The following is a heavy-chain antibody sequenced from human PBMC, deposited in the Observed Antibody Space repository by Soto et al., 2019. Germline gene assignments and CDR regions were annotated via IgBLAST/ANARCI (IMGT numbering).Heavy chain of an antibody. J-gene: IGHJ6*02. Sequence: QVQLVQSGAEVKKPGSSVKVSCKASGGTFSSYAISWVRQAPGQGLEWMGGIIPIFGTANYAQKFQGRVTITADESTSTAYMELSSLRSEDTAVYYCAREKTNYDFWSGYYWIGNTRALNYYYYGMDVWGQGTTVTVSS. CDR1: GGTFSSYA. D-gene: IGHD3-3*01. CDR2: IIPIFGTA. V-gene: IGHV1-69*01. CDR3: AREKTNYDFWSGYYWIGNTRALNYYYYGMDV.